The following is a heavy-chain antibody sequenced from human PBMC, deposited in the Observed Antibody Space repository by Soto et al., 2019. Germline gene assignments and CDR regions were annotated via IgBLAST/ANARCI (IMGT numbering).Heavy chain of an antibody. CDR2: ISSSSSTI. CDR3: AREGVYGSGSYPNYYYYYGMDV. CDR1: GFTFSSYS. Sequence: GESLKISCAASGFTFSSYSMNWVRQAPGKGLEWVSYISSSSSTIYYADSVKGRFTISRDNAKNSLYLQMNSLRDEDTAVYYCAREGVYGSGSYPNYYYYYGMDVWGQGTTVTVSS. J-gene: IGHJ6*02. V-gene: IGHV3-48*02. D-gene: IGHD3-10*01.